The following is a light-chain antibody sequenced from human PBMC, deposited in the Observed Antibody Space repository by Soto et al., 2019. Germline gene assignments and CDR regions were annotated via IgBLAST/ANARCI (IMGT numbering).Light chain of an antibody. CDR1: NSVGSF. CDR2: DAS. V-gene: IGKV3-11*01. Sequence: EIVLTQSPATLSWSPGERATLSSRAINSVGSFLAWYQHKPAQAPRLPLSDASNSATGIPARFSGSVSGTDFTLTISSLEPEDFAVYYRQQLYNWPLTVGGGTKVEI. CDR3: QQLYNWPLT. J-gene: IGKJ4*01.